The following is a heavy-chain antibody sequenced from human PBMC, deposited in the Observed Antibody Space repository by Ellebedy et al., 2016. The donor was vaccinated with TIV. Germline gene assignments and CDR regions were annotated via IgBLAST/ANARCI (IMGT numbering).Heavy chain of an antibody. J-gene: IGHJ6*02. CDR3: AREAPDELTAVAAAIGGMDV. CDR1: GFTFDDYG. V-gene: IGHV3-21*01. CDR2: MSTWSSYI. D-gene: IGHD2-15*01. Sequence: GESLKISCATSGFTFDDYGMSWVRQAPGKGLEWVSSMSTWSSYIDYSDSVKGRFTMSRGNARKELYLQMSRLRVEDTAVYYCAREAPDELTAVAAAIGGMDVWGQGTTVTVSS.